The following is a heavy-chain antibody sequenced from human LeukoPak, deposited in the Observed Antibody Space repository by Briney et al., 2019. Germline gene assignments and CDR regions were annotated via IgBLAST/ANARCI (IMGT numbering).Heavy chain of an antibody. CDR1: GGSISNYY. CDR3: ARRIFGSSGYYGNFDY. D-gene: IGHD3-22*01. J-gene: IGHJ4*02. V-gene: IGHV4-59*12. Sequence: PSETLSLTCTVSGGSISNYYWSWIRQPPGKGLEWIGYIYYSGYTNYNPSLKSRVTISVDTSRKQFSLKLSSVTAADTAVYYCARRIFGSSGYYGNFDYWGQGTLVTVSS. CDR2: IYYSGYT.